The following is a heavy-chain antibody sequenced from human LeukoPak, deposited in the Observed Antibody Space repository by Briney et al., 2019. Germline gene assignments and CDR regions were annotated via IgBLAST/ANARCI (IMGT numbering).Heavy chain of an antibody. D-gene: IGHD2-2*01. J-gene: IGHJ5*02. CDR3: AREDGVVPAATGFDP. CDR1: GYTFTVYY. CDR2: INPNSGGT. Sequence: ASVKVSCKASGYTFTVYYMHWVRQAPGQGLEWMGWINPNSGGTNYAQKFQGRVTITRDTSISTAYMELSRLRSDDTAVYYCAREDGVVPAATGFDPWGQGTLVTVSS. V-gene: IGHV1-2*02.